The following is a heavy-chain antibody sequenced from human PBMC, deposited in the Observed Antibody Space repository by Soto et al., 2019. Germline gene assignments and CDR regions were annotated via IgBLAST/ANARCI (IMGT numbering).Heavy chain of an antibody. V-gene: IGHV4-31*03. D-gene: IGHD3-10*01. CDR1: GGSIRGGDYY. CDR2: IFYSGNS. Sequence: QVQLQESGPGLVKPSQTLSLTCTVSGGSIRGGDYYWSWIRQHPGKGLEWIGCIFYSGNSFYNPSLKSGVTLSVATSKNQFSLQLSSVTAADTAIYYCARLSSLYYNSDYGGYYFDYWGQGTLVSVSS. J-gene: IGHJ4*02. CDR3: ARLSSLYYNSDYGGYYFDY.